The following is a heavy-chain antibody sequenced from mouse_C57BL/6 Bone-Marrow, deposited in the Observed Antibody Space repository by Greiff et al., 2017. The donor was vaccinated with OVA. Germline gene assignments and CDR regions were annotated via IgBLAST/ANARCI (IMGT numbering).Heavy chain of an antibody. V-gene: IGHV1-82*01. CDR3: ARVEGAMDY. Sequence: QVQLQQSGPELVKPGASVKISCKASGYAFSSSWMNWVKQRPGKGLEWIGRIYPGDGDTNYNGKFKGKATLTADKSSSTAYMQLSSLTSEDSAVYFCARVEGAMDYWGQGTSVTVSS. CDR1: GYAFSSSW. CDR2: IYPGDGDT. J-gene: IGHJ4*01.